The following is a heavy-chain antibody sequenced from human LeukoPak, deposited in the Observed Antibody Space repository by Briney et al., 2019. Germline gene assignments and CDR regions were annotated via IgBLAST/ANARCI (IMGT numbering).Heavy chain of an antibody. CDR3: ARVRYYYESSGYYPGGFDY. CDR2: IRYDGSDK. V-gene: IGHV3-30*02. CDR1: GFTFGSYG. D-gene: IGHD3-22*01. J-gene: IGHJ4*02. Sequence: PGGSLRLSCAASGFTFGSYGLHWVRQAPGKGLQWVAFIRYDGSDKYYADSVKGRFTISRDNSKNTLYLQMNSLRSDDTAVYYCARVRYYYESSGYYPGGFDYWGQGTLVTVSS.